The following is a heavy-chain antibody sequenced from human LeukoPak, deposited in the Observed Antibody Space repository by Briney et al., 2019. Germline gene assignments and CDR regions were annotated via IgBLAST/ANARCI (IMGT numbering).Heavy chain of an antibody. D-gene: IGHD1-14*01. V-gene: IGHV4-34*01. CDR2: INHSGST. CDR3: ARRNQYYYYMDV. Sequence: SETLSLTCAVYGGSFSGYYWSWIRQPPGKGLEWIGEINHSGSTNYNPSLKCRVTISVDTSKNQFSLKLSSVTAADTAVYYCARRNQYYYYMDVWGKGTTVTVSS. CDR1: GGSFSGYY. J-gene: IGHJ6*03.